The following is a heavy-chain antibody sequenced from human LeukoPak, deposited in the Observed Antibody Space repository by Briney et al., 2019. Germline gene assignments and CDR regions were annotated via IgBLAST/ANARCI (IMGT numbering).Heavy chain of an antibody. CDR1: GFTFSSYS. V-gene: IGHV3-21*01. D-gene: IGHD6-19*01. Sequence: KPGGSLRLSCAASGFTFSSYSMSWVRQAPGKGLEWVSSISSSSSYIYYADSVKGRFTISRDNAKNSLYLQMNSLRAEDTAVYYCARARYSSGWDSDYWGQGTLVTVSS. CDR3: ARARYSSGWDSDY. J-gene: IGHJ4*02. CDR2: ISSSSSYI.